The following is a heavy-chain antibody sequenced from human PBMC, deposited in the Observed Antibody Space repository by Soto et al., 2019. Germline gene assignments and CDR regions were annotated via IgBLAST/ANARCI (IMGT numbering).Heavy chain of an antibody. V-gene: IGHV1-2*02. CDR3: ARARSGGYSYGPYFDY. D-gene: IGHD5-18*01. CDR2: INPSSGGT. CDR1: ADTFTSYY. J-gene: IGHJ4*02. Sequence: GASVKVSFKAAADTFTSYYIHWVRHAPGQGLEWMGWINPSSGGTNYAQKFQGRVTMTRDTSISTAYMELSRLRSDDTAVYYCARARSGGYSYGPYFDYWGQGTLVTVSS.